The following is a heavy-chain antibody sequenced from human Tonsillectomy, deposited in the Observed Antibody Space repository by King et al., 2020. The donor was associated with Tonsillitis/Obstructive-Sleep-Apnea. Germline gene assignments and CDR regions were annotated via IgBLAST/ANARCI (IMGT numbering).Heavy chain of an antibody. V-gene: IGHV1-58*01. CDR2: IVVGSGNT. CDR3: AAGNYYGSGSFFGY. CDR1: GFTFTRSA. J-gene: IGHJ4*02. D-gene: IGHD3-10*01. Sequence: QLVESGPEVKKPGNSVKVSCKASGFTFTRSAVQWVRQARGQRLEWIGWIVVGSGNTYYAQKFQERFTITRDISTSTSNLELSSLRSEDTAFYYCAAGNYYGSGSFFGYWGQGTLVTVSS.